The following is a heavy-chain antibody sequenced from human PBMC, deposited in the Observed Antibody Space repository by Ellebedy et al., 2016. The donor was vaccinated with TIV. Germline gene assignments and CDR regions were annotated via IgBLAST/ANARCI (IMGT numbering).Heavy chain of an antibody. J-gene: IGHJ4*02. D-gene: IGHD3-9*01. CDR2: IRSKAYGGTT. V-gene: IGHV3-49*04. CDR1: GFTVSSNY. CDR3: TRSAVRYFDWLFYEFDY. Sequence: GESLKISCAASGFTVSSNYMSWVRQAPGKGLEWVGFIRSKAYGGTTEYAASVKGRFTISRDDSKSIAYLQMNSLKTEDTAVYYCTRSAVRYFDWLFYEFDYWGQGTLVTVSS.